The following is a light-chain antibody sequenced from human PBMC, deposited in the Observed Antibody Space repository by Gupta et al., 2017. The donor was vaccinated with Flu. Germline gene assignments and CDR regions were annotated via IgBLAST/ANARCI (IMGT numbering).Light chain of an antibody. Sequence: QYVLTQPPSASGTPGPRVTLSCSGSSSNIGSNTVNWYQQLPGTAPKLLIYSNNQRPSGVPARFSCSKSGTSASLAISGLQSEDEADYYCAAWDDSLNGHVVFGGGTKLTVL. V-gene: IGLV1-44*01. CDR3: AAWDDSLNGHVV. CDR2: SNN. CDR1: SSNIGSNT. J-gene: IGLJ2*01.